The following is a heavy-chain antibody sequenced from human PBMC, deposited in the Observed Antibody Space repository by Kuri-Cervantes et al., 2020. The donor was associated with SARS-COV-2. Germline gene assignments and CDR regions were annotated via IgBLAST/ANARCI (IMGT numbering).Heavy chain of an antibody. CDR3: ARGPLYSSSWYDWFDP. CDR2: INSDGSST. CDR1: GFTFSSYW. V-gene: IGHV3-74*01. Sequence: LTCAASGFTFSSYWMHWVRQAPGKGLVWVSRINSDGSSTSYADSVKGRFTISRDNAKNTLYLQMNSLRAEDTAVYYCARGPLYSSSWYDWFDPWGQGTLVTVSS. D-gene: IGHD6-13*01. J-gene: IGHJ5*02.